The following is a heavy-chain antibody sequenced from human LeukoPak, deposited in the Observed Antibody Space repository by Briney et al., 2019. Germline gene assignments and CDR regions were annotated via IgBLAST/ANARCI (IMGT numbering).Heavy chain of an antibody. Sequence: SETLSLTCTVSGGSISSYYWSWIRQPPGKGLEWIGYIYYSGSTNYNPSLKSRVTIPVDTSKNQFSLKLSSVTAADTAVYYCARAVVVPAAAYYYYYGMDVWGQGTTVTVSS. CDR1: GGSISSYY. V-gene: IGHV4-59*01. D-gene: IGHD2-2*01. CDR2: IYYSGST. CDR3: ARAVVVPAAAYYYYYGMDV. J-gene: IGHJ6*02.